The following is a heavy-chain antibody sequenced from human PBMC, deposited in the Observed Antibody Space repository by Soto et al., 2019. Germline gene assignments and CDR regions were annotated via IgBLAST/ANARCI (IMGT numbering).Heavy chain of an antibody. CDR2: NNHSGSS. D-gene: IGHD3-16*02. J-gene: IGHJ3*02. V-gene: IGHV4-34*01. CDR3: ARGLYDYVWGSYRINAFDI. Sequence: SETLSLTCAVYGGVFSDYYWNWIRRPPGKGREWIGENNHSGSSNYNPSLKSRVTISVDTSKNQFSLKLSSVTAADTAVYYCARGLYDYVWGSYRINAFDIWGQGTMVTVSS. CDR1: GGVFSDYY.